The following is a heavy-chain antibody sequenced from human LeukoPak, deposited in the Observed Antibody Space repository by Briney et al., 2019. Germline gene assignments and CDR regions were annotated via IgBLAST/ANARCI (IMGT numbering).Heavy chain of an antibody. D-gene: IGHD5-24*01. CDR1: GVSIRSSYYY. CDR3: ARGRGDGYNRSWFDP. Sequence: SETLSLTCTVSGVSIRSSYYYWGWIRQPPGKGLEWIGSIYDSGSTYYNPSLKSRVTISVDTSKNQFSLKLSSVTAADTAVYYCARGRGDGYNRSWFDPWGQGTLVTVSS. CDR2: IYDSGST. J-gene: IGHJ5*02. V-gene: IGHV4-39*01.